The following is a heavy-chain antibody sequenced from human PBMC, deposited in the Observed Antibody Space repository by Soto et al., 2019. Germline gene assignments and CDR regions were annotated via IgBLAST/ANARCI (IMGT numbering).Heavy chain of an antibody. D-gene: IGHD2-8*01. V-gene: IGHV3-23*01. J-gene: IGHJ4*02. CDR1: GFTFSSYA. Sequence: EVQLLESGGGLVQPGGSLRLSCAASGFTFSSYAMSWVRQAPGKGLEWVSAISGSGGSTYYADSVKGRFTISRDNSKNTLYLQMNSLRAEDTAVYYCAKDNSWDIVLMVYAWFDYWGQGTLVTVSS. CDR3: AKDNSWDIVLMVYAWFDY. CDR2: ISGSGGST.